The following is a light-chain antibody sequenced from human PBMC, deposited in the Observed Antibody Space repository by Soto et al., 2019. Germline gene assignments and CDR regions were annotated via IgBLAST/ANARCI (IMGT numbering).Light chain of an antibody. CDR3: QQTYGTPQT. Sequence: DIQMTQSPSSLSASAGDRVTITCRASQSITSYLNWYQQTPGKAPELLIHAASRLQSGVPSRFSGSGSGTDFTLTISSLQPEDFATYYCQQTYGTPQTFGQGTKV. V-gene: IGKV1-39*01. J-gene: IGKJ1*01. CDR2: AAS. CDR1: QSITSY.